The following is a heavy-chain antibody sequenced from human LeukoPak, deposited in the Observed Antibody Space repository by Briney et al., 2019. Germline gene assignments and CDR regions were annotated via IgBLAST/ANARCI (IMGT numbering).Heavy chain of an antibody. CDR2: ISWNSGSI. J-gene: IGHJ6*02. CDR3: AKDIGSSWYSSNYYYGMDV. Sequence: SLRLSCAASGFTFDDYAMHWVRQAPGKGLEWVSGISWNSGSIGYADSVKGRFTISRDNAKNSLYLQMNSLRAEDTALYYCAKDIGSSWYSSNYYYGMDVWGQGTTVTVSS. D-gene: IGHD6-13*01. V-gene: IGHV3-9*01. CDR1: GFTFDDYA.